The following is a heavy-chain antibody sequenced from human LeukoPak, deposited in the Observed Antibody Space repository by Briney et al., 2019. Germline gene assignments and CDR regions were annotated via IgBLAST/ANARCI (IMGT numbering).Heavy chain of an antibody. CDR2: IYYSGST. CDR3: ARGYDYVWGSYRYTVFDY. J-gene: IGHJ4*02. CDR1: GGSFSSYY. D-gene: IGHD3-16*02. Sequence: SETLSLTCAVYGGSFSSYYWSWIRQPPGKGLEWIGYIYYSGSTNYNPSLKSRVTISVDTSKNQFSLKLSSVTAADTAVYYCARGYDYVWGSYRYTVFDYWGQGTLVTVSS. V-gene: IGHV4-59*01.